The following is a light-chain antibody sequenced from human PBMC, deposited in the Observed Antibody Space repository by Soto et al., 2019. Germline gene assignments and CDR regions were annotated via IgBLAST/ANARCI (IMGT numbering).Light chain of an antibody. CDR2: RAS. CDR3: QQYGSLDT. CDR1: QNIYSN. V-gene: IGKV3-20*01. J-gene: IGKJ1*01. Sequence: EIVLTQSPATLSVSQGERSTFSCRASQNIYSNIAWYQHRPGQPPRLLIYRASNRATGIPDRFSGSGSGTDFTLTISSLEPEDFAVYYCQQYGSLDTFCKGTKGDIK.